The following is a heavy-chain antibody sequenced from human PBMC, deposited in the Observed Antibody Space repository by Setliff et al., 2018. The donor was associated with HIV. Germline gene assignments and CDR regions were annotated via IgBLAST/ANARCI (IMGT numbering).Heavy chain of an antibody. V-gene: IGHV4-38-2*01. J-gene: IGHJ5*01. CDR1: GYSISSGYY. Sequence: PSETLSLTCAVSGYSISSGYYWGWIRQPPGKGLEWIGNIYHSGSTYYNPSLKGRVTISVDTSKNQFSLKLNSVTAADTAVYYCARAGNDYYDSNGYYYVVDWFDSWGQGTLVTVSS. CDR2: IYHSGST. CDR3: ARAGNDYYDSNGYYYVVDWFDS. D-gene: IGHD3-22*01.